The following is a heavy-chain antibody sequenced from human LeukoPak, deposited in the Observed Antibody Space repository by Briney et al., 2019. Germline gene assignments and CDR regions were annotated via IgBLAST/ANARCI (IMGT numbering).Heavy chain of an antibody. Sequence: SETLSLTCTVSGGSISSYYWSWIRQPPGKGLEWIGYIYYSGSTNYNPSLKSRVTISVDTSKNQFSLKLSSVTAADTAVYYCARASSHIAVAGTGIYYYYGMDVWGQGTTVTVSS. J-gene: IGHJ6*02. CDR1: GGSISSYY. V-gene: IGHV4-59*12. CDR3: ARASSHIAVAGTGIYYYYGMDV. CDR2: IYYSGST. D-gene: IGHD6-19*01.